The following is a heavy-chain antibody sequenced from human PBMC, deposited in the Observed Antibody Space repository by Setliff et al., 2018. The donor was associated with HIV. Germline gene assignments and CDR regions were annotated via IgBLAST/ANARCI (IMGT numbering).Heavy chain of an antibody. CDR2: INTHNGNT. V-gene: IGHV1-18*01. CDR1: GYIFTTFG. Sequence: ASVKVSCKASGYIFTTFGFSWVRQAPGQGLGWMGWINTHNGNTHYAQRFQGRVTMTRDTSTTTAYMELRSLRSDDTAVYYCARATGTADLWGQGTKVTVSS. D-gene: IGHD3-10*01. CDR3: ARATGTADL. J-gene: IGHJ5*02.